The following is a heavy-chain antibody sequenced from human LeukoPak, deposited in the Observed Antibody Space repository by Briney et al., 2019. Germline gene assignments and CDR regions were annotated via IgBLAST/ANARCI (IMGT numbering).Heavy chain of an antibody. D-gene: IGHD6-19*01. J-gene: IGHJ4*02. Sequence: PGGSLRLSCAASGFTFSSYGMSWVRQAPGKGLEWVSVISGSGGSTYYADSVKGRFTISRDNSKNTLYLQMNSLRAEDTAVYYCAKSVNIAVAGIDYWGQGTLVTVSS. V-gene: IGHV3-23*01. CDR2: ISGSGGST. CDR1: GFTFSSYG. CDR3: AKSVNIAVAGIDY.